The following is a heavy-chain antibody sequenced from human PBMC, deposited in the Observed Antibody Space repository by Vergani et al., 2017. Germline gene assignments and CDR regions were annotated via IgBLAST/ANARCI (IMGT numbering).Heavy chain of an antibody. Sequence: EVQLLESGGGLVQLGGSLRLSCAPSGFPFSSYAMSWVRRAPGKGLEWVPAISGSGGSTYYADSVKGRFTISRDNSKNTLYLQMNSLRAEDTAVYYCAKAGPAVTIYWYFDLWGRGTLVTVSS. V-gene: IGHV3-23*01. D-gene: IGHD2-2*01. CDR1: GFPFSSYA. CDR2: ISGSGGST. CDR3: AKAGPAVTIYWYFDL. J-gene: IGHJ2*01.